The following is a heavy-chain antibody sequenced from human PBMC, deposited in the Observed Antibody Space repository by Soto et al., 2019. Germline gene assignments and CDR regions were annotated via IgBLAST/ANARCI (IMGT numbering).Heavy chain of an antibody. V-gene: IGHV3-23*01. J-gene: IGHJ4*02. D-gene: IGHD6-13*01. CDR1: GFTFTNYA. CDR3: VTRMYSTSWYYFVS. CDR2: IGGGSGST. Sequence: VQLLESGGGFVQPGGSLRLSCAASGFTFTNYALSWVRQAPGKGLEWVSTIGGGSGSTSYADSVKGRFSISRENSKNKLYLQMSSLRAEDTALYYCVTRMYSTSWYYFVSWGQGTLVTVSS.